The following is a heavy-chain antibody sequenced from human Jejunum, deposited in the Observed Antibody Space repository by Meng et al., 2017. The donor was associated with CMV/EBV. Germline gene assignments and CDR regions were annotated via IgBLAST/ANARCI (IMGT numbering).Heavy chain of an antibody. V-gene: IGHV3-23*01. CDR1: GFSFKDYG. Sequence: FGFSFKDYGMSWVRQAPGRGLEWVSGFRGVGGSTFYADSVEGRFSLSRDNSAVYLQMNSLRADDTAVYYCAKDGSRSSSWQWFDSWGQGTLVTVSS. J-gene: IGHJ5*01. CDR2: FRGVGGST. CDR3: AKDGSRSSSWQWFDS. D-gene: IGHD6-13*01.